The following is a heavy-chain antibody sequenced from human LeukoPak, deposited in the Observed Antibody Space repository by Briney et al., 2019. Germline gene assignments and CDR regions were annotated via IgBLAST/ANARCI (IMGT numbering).Heavy chain of an antibody. J-gene: IGHJ5*02. CDR3: ARPRSIAARPSPRGWFDP. CDR1: GYTFTGYY. CDR2: INPNSGGT. Sequence: ASVKVSCEASGYTFTGYYMHWVRQAPGQGLGWMGWINPNSGGTNYAQKFQGRVTMTRDTSISTAYMELSRLRSDDTAVYYCARPRSIAARPSPRGWFDPWGQGTLVTVSS. D-gene: IGHD6-6*01. V-gene: IGHV1-2*02.